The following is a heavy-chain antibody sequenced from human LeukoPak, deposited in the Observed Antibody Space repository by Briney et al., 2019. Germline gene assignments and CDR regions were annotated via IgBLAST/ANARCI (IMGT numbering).Heavy chain of an antibody. V-gene: IGHV4-59*08. CDR3: ARLSAVNYFAY. J-gene: IGHJ4*02. CDR1: GCTISSSY. CDR2: LSYTGST. Sequence: SETLSLTCTVSGCTISSSYWSWIRQPPGKGLEWAGYLSYTGSTNYNPTLKGRVTISADTSKNQFSLEVSSVTAADTAVYYCARLSAVNYFAYWGRGTLVTVSS.